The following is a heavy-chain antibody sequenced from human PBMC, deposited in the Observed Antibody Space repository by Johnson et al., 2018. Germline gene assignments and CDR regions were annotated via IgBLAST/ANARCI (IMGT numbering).Heavy chain of an antibody. J-gene: IGHJ4*02. D-gene: IGHD1-26*01. V-gene: IGHV3-9*01. Sequence: VQLVQSGGGLVQPGMSLRLSCKASKFTFDDYAMHWVRQAPGRGLEWVSAISWNGGTIAYADSVKGRFTISRDNAKNSLYLQMNSLRDEDTALYYCAKDATWERGPFDYWGQGTLVTVSS. CDR2: ISWNGGTI. CDR3: AKDATWERGPFDY. CDR1: KFTFDDYA.